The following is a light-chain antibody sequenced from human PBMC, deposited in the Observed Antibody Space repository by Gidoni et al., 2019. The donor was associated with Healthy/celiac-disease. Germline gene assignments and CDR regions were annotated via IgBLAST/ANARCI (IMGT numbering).Light chain of an antibody. J-gene: IGKJ1*01. CDR2: AAS. CDR3: QQYYSYPRT. CDR1: QGISSY. Sequence: AIRMTQSPSSFSASTGDRVTITCRASQGISSYLAWYQQKPGKAPKLLIYAASTLQSGVPSRFSGSGSGTDFTLTISCLQSVDFATYYWQQYYSYPRTFGQGTKVEIK. V-gene: IGKV1-8*01.